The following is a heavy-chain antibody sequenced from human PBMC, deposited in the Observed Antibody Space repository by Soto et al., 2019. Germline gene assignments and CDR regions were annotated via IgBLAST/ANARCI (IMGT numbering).Heavy chain of an antibody. J-gene: IGHJ4*02. CDR2: IYYSGST. D-gene: IGHD3-10*01. Sequence: QVQLQESGPGLVKPSETLSLTCTVSGGSISSYYWSWIRQPPGKGLEWIGYIYYSGSTNYNPSLNSRVSIPXDTSKNQFSLKLSSVTAADTAVYYCARRYGSGFDYWGQGTLVTVSS. V-gene: IGHV4-59*01. CDR1: GGSISSYY. CDR3: ARRYGSGFDY.